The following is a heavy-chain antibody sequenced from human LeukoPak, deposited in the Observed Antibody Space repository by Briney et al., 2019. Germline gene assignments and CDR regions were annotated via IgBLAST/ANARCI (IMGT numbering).Heavy chain of an antibody. CDR2: ISGSGGST. CDR3: AKFISVRGVIPYFDY. D-gene: IGHD3-10*01. V-gene: IGHV3-23*01. J-gene: IGHJ4*02. CDR1: GFTFSSYA. Sequence: GGSLRLSCAASGFTFSSYAMSWVRQAPGKGLEWVSTISGSGGSTYYADSVKGRFTISRDNSKNTLYLQMNSLRAEDTAVYYCAKFISVRGVIPYFDYWGQGTLVTVSP.